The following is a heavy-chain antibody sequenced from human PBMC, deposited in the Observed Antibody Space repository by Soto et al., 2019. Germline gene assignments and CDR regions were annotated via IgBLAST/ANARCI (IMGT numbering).Heavy chain of an antibody. Sequence: GESLKISCKGSGYSFTSYWIGWVRQMPGKGLEWMGIIYPGDSDTRYSPSFQGQVTISADKPISTAYLQWSSLKASDTAMYYCARGGTLSYYYYYGMDVWGQGTTVTVSS. V-gene: IGHV5-51*01. D-gene: IGHD1-26*01. J-gene: IGHJ6*02. CDR3: ARGGTLSYYYYYGMDV. CDR1: GYSFTSYW. CDR2: IYPGDSDT.